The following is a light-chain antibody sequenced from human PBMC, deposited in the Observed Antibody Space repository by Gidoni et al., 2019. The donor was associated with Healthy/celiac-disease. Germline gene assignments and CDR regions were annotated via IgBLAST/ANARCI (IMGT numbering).Light chain of an antibody. V-gene: IGKV3-20*01. CDR2: GAS. J-gene: IGKJ5*01. CDR1: QSVSSSY. CDR3: QQYGSSP. Sequence: VFTQSPGTLSLSPGERATLSCRASQSVSSSYLAWYQQKPGQAPRLLIYGASSRATGIPDRFSGSGSGTDFTLTISRLEPEDFAVYYCQQYGSSPFGQGTRLEIK.